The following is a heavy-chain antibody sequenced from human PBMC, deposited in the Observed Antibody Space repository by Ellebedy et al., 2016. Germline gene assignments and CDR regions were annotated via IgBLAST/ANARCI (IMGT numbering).Heavy chain of an antibody. D-gene: IGHD2-15*01. CDR1: GGSISSGGYS. V-gene: IGHV4-31*03. CDR3: ARGRYWLDHDAFDI. Sequence: SETLSLXXSVSGGSISSGGYSWNWIRQHPGKGLEWIGNIDSNGNTHYNPSLKSRLTLFPDTSKNQFPLTLTSTTVADTAVYYCARGRYWLDHDAFDIWGQGTKVIVSS. J-gene: IGHJ3*02. CDR2: IDSNGNT.